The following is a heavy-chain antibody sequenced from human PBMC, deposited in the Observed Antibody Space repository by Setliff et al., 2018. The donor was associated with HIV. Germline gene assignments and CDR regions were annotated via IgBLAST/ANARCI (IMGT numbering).Heavy chain of an antibody. CDR2: IIPILGIA. J-gene: IGHJ4*02. Sequence: SVKVSCKASGYTFTDYAMNWVRQAPGQGLEWMGGIIPILGIANYAQKFQGRVTITADKSTSTAYMELSSLRSEDTAVYYCARGILDYYDSSGYLYYFDYWGQGTLVTVSS. CDR1: GYTFTDYA. D-gene: IGHD3-22*01. V-gene: IGHV1-69*10. CDR3: ARGILDYYDSSGYLYYFDY.